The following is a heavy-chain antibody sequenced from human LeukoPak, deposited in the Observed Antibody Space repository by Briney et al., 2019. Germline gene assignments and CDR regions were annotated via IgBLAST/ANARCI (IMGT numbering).Heavy chain of an antibody. CDR2: VSGSGDRM. CDR1: GFTVSSNY. J-gene: IGHJ4*02. D-gene: IGHD6-13*01. V-gene: IGHV3-23*01. CDR3: AKAAAAPGFDF. Sequence: GGSLRLSCAASGFTVSSNYMSWVRQAPGKGLEWVATVSGSGDRMYHADSVKGRFTISRDNSKNTIYLQMNSLRAEDTALYYCAKAAAAPGFDFWGQGTLVTVSS.